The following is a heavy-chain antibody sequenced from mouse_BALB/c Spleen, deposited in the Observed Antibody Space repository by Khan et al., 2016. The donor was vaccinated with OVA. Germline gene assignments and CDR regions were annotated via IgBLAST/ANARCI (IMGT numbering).Heavy chain of an antibody. V-gene: IGHV2-9*02. D-gene: IGHD2-2*01. CDR1: GFSLTSYG. CDR3: ARYYGNDGWYFDV. J-gene: IGHJ1*01. CDR2: IWTGGST. Sequence: QMQLEESGPGLVAPSQSLSITCTVSGFSLTSYGVHWVRQPPGKGLEWLGVIWTGGSTNYNSALMSRLSISNDNSKSQVFLKMNSLQTDDTAMYYCARYYGNDGWYFDVWGAGTTVTVSS.